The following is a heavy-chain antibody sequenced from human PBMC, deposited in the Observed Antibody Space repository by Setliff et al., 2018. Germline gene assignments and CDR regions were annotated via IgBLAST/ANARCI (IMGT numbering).Heavy chain of an antibody. D-gene: IGHD5-12*01. CDR2: INPNSAGT. J-gene: IGHJ2*01. CDR1: ANTFIAYY. CDR3: TKDLKKWLQFGWYFDL. V-gene: IGHV1-2*02. Sequence: VASVKVSCKASANTFIAYYIHWVRQAPGQGLEWMGWINPNSAGTNYAQKFQGRVTMAWDASITTAYLDLSRLTSDDTASYYCTKDLKKWLQFGWYFDLWGRGTLVTVSS.